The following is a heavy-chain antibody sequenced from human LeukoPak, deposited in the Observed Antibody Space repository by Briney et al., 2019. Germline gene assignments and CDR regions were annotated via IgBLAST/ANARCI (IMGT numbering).Heavy chain of an antibody. Sequence: SVKVSCKASGGTFSSYAISWVRQAPGQGLEWMGRIIPIFGTANYAQKFQGRVTITTDESTITAYMELSSLRSEDTAVYYCARSGAFYYDSSGYYDFWGQGTLVTVSS. CDR1: GGTFSSYA. J-gene: IGHJ4*02. D-gene: IGHD3-22*01. CDR2: IIPIFGTA. V-gene: IGHV1-69*05. CDR3: ARSGAFYYDSSGYYDF.